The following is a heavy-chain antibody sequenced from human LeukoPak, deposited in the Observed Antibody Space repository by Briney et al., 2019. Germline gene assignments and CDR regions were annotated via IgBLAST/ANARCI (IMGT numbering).Heavy chain of an antibody. V-gene: IGHV3-7*01. CDR1: GFTFTSYW. Sequence: GGSLRLSCSASGFTFTSYWMNWVRQAPGMGLEWVANIKQDGSEKYYVDSVKGRFTISRDNAKNSLYLQMNSLRAEDTAVYYCARDPDRDGVDYWGQGTTVTVSS. D-gene: IGHD1-14*01. J-gene: IGHJ4*02. CDR2: IKQDGSEK. CDR3: ARDPDRDGVDY.